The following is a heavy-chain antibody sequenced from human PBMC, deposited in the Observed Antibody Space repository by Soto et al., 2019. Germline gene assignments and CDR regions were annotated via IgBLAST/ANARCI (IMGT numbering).Heavy chain of an antibody. V-gene: IGHV1-69*13. CDR2: IIPIFGTA. J-gene: IGHJ4*02. D-gene: IGHD6-13*01. CDR3: ARGIAADGKPLFDY. CDR1: GGTFSSYA. Sequence: ASVKVSCKASGGTFSSYAISWVRQAPGQGLEWMGGIIPIFGTANYAQKFQGRVTITADESTSTAYMELSSLRSEDTAVYYCARGIAADGKPLFDYWGQGTLVTVSS.